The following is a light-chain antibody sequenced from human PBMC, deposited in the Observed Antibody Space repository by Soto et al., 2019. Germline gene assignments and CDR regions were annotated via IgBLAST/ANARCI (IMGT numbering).Light chain of an antibody. V-gene: IGKV1-39*01. CDR3: QQSYRTPYT. CDR2: DAS. CDR1: QGISTY. J-gene: IGKJ2*01. Sequence: DIQMTQSPSSLSASVGDRVTITCRASQGISTYLVWYQQRQGRAPKLLIYDASSLVSGVPSRFSGGGSGTAFTLTISSLQPEDFATYYCQQSYRTPYTFGQGTKLETK.